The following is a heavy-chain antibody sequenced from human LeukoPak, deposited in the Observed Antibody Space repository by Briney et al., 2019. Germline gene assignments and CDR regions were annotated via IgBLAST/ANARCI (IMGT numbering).Heavy chain of an antibody. CDR3: VGYCSGGSCYPRSDMDV. V-gene: IGHV1-69*06. CDR1: GGTFSSYA. J-gene: IGHJ6*03. CDR2: IIPIFGTA. Sequence: SVKVSCKASGGTFSSYAISWVRQAPGQGLEWMGGIIPIFGTANYAQKFQGRVTITADKSTSTACMELSSLRSEDTAVYYCVGYCSGGSCYPRSDMDVWGKGTTVTVSS. D-gene: IGHD2-15*01.